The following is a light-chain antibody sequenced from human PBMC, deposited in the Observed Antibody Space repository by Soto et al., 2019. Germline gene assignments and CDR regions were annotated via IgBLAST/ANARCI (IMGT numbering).Light chain of an antibody. CDR2: ENN. CDR3: GTWDSSLSGNFV. CDR1: SSNIGTNY. J-gene: IGLJ1*01. Sequence: QSALTQPPPVSAAPGQKVTISCSGSSSNIGTNYVSWYQQLPGTAPKLLIYENNKRPSGIPDRFSGSRSGTSATLGITGLQTGDEADYYCGTWDSSLSGNFVFGTGTKVTVL. V-gene: IGLV1-51*02.